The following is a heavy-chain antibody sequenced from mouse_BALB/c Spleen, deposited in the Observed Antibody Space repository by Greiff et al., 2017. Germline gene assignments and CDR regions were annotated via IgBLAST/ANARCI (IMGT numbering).Heavy chain of an antibody. J-gene: IGHJ1*01. V-gene: IGHV5-17*02. Sequence: DVQLVESGGGLVQPGGSRKLSCAASGFTFSSFGMHWVRQAPEKGLEWVAYISSGSSTIYYADTVKGRFTISRDNPKNTLFLQMTSLRSEDTAMYYCAIRDFDVWGAGTTVTVSS. CDR2: ISSGSSTI. CDR1: GFTFSSFG. CDR3: AIRDFDV.